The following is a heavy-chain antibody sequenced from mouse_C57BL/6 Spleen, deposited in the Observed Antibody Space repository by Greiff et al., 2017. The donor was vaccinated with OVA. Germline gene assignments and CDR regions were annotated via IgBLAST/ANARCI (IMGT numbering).Heavy chain of an antibody. Sequence: EVKLMESGGGLVKPGGSLKLSCAASGFTFSDYGMHWVRQAPEKGLEWVAYISSGSSTIYYADTVKGRFTISRDNAKNTLFLQMTSLRSEDTAMYYCAYSTGTGGYYYAMDDWGQGTSVTVSS. D-gene: IGHD4-1*02. CDR2: ISSGSSTI. V-gene: IGHV5-17*01. J-gene: IGHJ4*01. CDR3: AYSTGTGGYYYAMDD. CDR1: GFTFSDYG.